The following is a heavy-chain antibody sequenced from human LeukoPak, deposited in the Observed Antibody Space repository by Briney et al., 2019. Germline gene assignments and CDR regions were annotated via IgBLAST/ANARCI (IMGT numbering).Heavy chain of an antibody. CDR3: ASISGSYSDFDY. CDR2: IYHSGST. V-gene: IGHV4-4*02. Sequence: PSETLSLTCAVSGGSISSSNWWSWVRQPPGKGLEWIGEIYHSGSTNYNPSLKSRVTISVDKSKNQFSLKLSSVIAADTAVYYCASISGSYSDFDYWGQGTLVTVSS. J-gene: IGHJ4*02. CDR1: GGSISSSNW. D-gene: IGHD1-26*01.